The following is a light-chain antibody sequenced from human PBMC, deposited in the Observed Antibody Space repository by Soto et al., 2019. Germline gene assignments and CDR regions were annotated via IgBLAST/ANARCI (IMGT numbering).Light chain of an antibody. Sequence: QSALTQPASVSGSPGQSIAISCTGTSTVVGAYNYVSWYQQHPGKAPKLMIYDVTNRPSGVSDRFSGSKSGNTASLTISGLQAEDEGDYYCSSYTRSNTYVFGTGTKVTVL. CDR3: SSYTRSNTYV. J-gene: IGLJ1*01. CDR2: DVT. CDR1: STVVGAYNY. V-gene: IGLV2-14*03.